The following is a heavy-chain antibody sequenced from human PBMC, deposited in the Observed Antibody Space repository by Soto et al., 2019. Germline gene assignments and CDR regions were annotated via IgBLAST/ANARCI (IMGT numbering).Heavy chain of an antibody. J-gene: IGHJ4*02. CDR1: GFTFSSYW. V-gene: IGHV3-74*01. CDR3: ARKSGASTYYDFWSGNGPFDY. Sequence: EVQLVESGGGLVQPGGSLRLSCAASGFTFSSYWMHWVRQAPGKGLVWVSRINSDGSSTSYEDSVKGRFTISRDNAKNTLYLRMNSLRAEDTAVYYCARKSGASTYYDFWSGNGPFDYWGQGTLVTVSS. CDR2: INSDGSST. D-gene: IGHD3-3*01.